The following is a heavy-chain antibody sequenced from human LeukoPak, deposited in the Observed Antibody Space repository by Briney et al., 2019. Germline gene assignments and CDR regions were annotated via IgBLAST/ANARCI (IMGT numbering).Heavy chain of an antibody. CDR2: ISSSGDTI. CDR1: GFTFSSYG. V-gene: IGHV3-48*03. CDR3: AKDPFDYSNYPHTAGFDY. J-gene: IGHJ4*02. D-gene: IGHD4-11*01. Sequence: GGSLRLSCAASGFTFSSYGMNWVRQAPGKGLEWVSYISSSGDTIHYADSVRSRFTISRDNTKNSLYLQMNSLRAEDTAVYYCAKDPFDYSNYPHTAGFDYWGQGTLVTVSA.